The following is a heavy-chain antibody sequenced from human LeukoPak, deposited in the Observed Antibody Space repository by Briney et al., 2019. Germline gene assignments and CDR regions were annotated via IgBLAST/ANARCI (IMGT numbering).Heavy chain of an antibody. Sequence: SETLSLTCTVSGGSISSYSWTWIRQPAGKGLEWVGRIFTSGSTNYNPSLKGRVTISVDTSKNQFSLKMTSVTAADTAVYYCSPSGGHSGESFDYWGQGTLVTVSS. V-gene: IGHV4-4*07. CDR1: GGSISSYS. J-gene: IGHJ4*02. CDR3: SPSGGHSGESFDY. CDR2: IFTSGST. D-gene: IGHD4-23*01.